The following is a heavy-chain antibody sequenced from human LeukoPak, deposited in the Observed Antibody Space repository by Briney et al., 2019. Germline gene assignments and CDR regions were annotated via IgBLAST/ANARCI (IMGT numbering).Heavy chain of an antibody. D-gene: IGHD3-22*01. CDR3: ARDTYYYDSSVAFDI. V-gene: IGHV3-23*01. J-gene: IGHJ3*02. CDR1: GFTFSSYA. Sequence: GGSLRLSCAASGFTFSSYAMSWVRQAPGKGLEWVSAISGSGGSTYYADSVKGRFTISRDNAKNSLYLQMNSLRAEDTAVYYCARDTYYYDSSVAFDIWGQGTMVTVSS. CDR2: ISGSGGST.